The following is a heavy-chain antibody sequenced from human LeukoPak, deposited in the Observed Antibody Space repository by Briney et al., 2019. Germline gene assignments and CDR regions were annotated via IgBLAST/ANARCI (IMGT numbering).Heavy chain of an antibody. D-gene: IGHD4-17*01. CDR3: ARASHDYGDYSHFDY. Sequence: SETLSLTCTVSGASISSYYWSWIRQPPGKGLEWIGRIYTSAIISGNTNYNPSLKSRVTMSVDKSKNQFSLKLSSVTAADTAVYYCARASHDYGDYSHFDYWGQGTLVTVSS. CDR1: GASISSYY. J-gene: IGHJ4*02. CDR2: IYTSAIISGNT. V-gene: IGHV4-4*07.